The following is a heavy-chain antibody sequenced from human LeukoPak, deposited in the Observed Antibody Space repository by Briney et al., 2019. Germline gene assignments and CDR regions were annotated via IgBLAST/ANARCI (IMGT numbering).Heavy chain of an antibody. J-gene: IGHJ1*01. Sequence: PSETLSPTCTVSGDSISSYYWSWIRQPPGKGLEWIGYIYYTGSTNYNPSLKSRVTISVDTSKNQFSLKLSSVTAADTAVYYCARQEAVGATQYFQHWGQGTLVTVSS. CDR3: ARQEAVGATQYFQH. V-gene: IGHV4-59*08. D-gene: IGHD1-26*01. CDR2: IYYTGST. CDR1: GDSISSYY.